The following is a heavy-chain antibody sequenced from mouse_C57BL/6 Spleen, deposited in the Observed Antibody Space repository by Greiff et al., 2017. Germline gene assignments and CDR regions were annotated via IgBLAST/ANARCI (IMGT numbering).Heavy chain of an antibody. CDR3: ARGSTYAMDY. D-gene: IGHD5-1*01. J-gene: IGHJ4*01. CDR2: ISSGSSTI. Sequence: EVKVVESGGGLVKPGGSLNLSCAASGFTFSDYGMHWVRQAPEKGLEWVAYISSGSSTIYYADTVKGRFTISRDNAKNTLFLQVTSLRSEDTAMYYCARGSTYAMDYWGQGTSVTVSS. CDR1: GFTFSDYG. V-gene: IGHV5-17*01.